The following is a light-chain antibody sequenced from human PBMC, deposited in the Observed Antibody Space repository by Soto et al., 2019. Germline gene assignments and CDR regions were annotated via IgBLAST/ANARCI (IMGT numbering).Light chain of an antibody. V-gene: IGKV2-40*01. Sequence: DIVLTQTPLSLPVTPGEPASISCRSSQSLLDSDDGDTYLDWYLQKPGQSPQLLIYTVSYRAFGVHDRFSGSGSGTNFTLKISRVEAEDVGVYYCMQRIEFPLTFGGGTKVEIK. CDR3: MQRIEFPLT. CDR1: QSLLDSDDGDTY. CDR2: TVS. J-gene: IGKJ4*01.